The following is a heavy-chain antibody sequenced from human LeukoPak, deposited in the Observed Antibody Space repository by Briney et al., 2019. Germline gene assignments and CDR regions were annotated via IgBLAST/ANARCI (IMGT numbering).Heavy chain of an antibody. CDR2: IIPIFGTA. V-gene: IGHV1-69*13. Sequence: SVKVSCKASGGTFSSYAISWGRQAPGQGLEWMGGIIPIFGTANYAQKFQGRVTITADESTSTAYMELSSLGSEDTAVYYCASDSGYDPLFYYYYGMDVWGKGTTVTVSS. CDR3: ASDSGYDPLFYYYYGMDV. CDR1: GGTFSSYA. J-gene: IGHJ6*04. D-gene: IGHD5-12*01.